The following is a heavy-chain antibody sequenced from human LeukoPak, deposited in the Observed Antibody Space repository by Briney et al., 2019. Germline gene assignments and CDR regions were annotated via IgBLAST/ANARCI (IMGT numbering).Heavy chain of an antibody. J-gene: IGHJ5*02. Sequence: SVNVSCKASGGTFSSYAISWVRQAPGQGLEWMGGIIPIFGTANYAQKFQGRVTITADESTSTAYMELSSLRSEDTAVYYCARDLFEQWLVRWFDPWGQGTLVTVSS. CDR2: IIPIFGTA. V-gene: IGHV1-69*13. CDR1: GGTFSSYA. D-gene: IGHD6-19*01. CDR3: ARDLFEQWLVRWFDP.